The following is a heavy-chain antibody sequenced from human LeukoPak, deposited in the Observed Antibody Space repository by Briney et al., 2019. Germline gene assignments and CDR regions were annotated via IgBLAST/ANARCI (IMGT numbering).Heavy chain of an antibody. D-gene: IGHD3-10*01. J-gene: IGHJ6*03. V-gene: IGHV3-23*01. CDR3: AKDDYGSGSLMDV. Sequence: GGSLRLSCAASGFTFSSYAMSWVRQAPGKGLEWVSAISGSGGSTYYADSVKGRFTISRDNSKNTLCLQMNSLRAEDTAVYYCAKDDYGSGSLMDVWGKGTTVTVSS. CDR2: ISGSGGST. CDR1: GFTFSSYA.